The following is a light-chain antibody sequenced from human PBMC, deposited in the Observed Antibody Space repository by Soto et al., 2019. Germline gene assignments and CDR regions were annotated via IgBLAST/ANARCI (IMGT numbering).Light chain of an antibody. Sequence: DIVMTQTPLSLSVTLGQPAAISCRSSASLVYSNGNTYLSWYHQRPGQPPRLLIDRVSNRFSRVPERFSGSGAGTDFTLEISRVEAGDVGIYYCMQGTLWWTFGQGTKVEI. CDR2: RVS. V-gene: IGKV2-24*01. CDR3: MQGTLWWT. J-gene: IGKJ1*01. CDR1: ASLVYSNGNTY.